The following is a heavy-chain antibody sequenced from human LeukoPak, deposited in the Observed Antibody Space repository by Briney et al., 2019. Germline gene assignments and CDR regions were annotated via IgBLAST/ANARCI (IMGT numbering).Heavy chain of an antibody. J-gene: IGHJ4*02. Sequence: ASVTVSFKASGYTFTSYYMHWVRQAPGQGLEWMGIINPSGGSTSYAQKFQGRVTITRDTSTSTVYMELSSLRSEDTAVYYCAREGSSWFQFDYWGQGTLVTVSS. CDR1: GYTFTSYY. CDR3: AREGSSWFQFDY. CDR2: INPSGGST. V-gene: IGHV1-46*01. D-gene: IGHD6-13*01.